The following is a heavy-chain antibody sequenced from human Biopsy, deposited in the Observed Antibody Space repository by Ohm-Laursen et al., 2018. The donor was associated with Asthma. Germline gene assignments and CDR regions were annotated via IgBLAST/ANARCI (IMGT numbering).Heavy chain of an antibody. Sequence: SVEVSCKASGGSFSNFAFSWVRQAPGQGLEWLGGIMTVFGTTNYAQKFQGRVTITADESTSTAYMEVTSLRSEDTAIYYCARCQVGYSSGWSLLLKKIYYSGMDVWGQGTAVTVSS. D-gene: IGHD6-19*01. CDR2: IMTVFGTT. CDR3: ARCQVGYSSGWSLLLKKIYYSGMDV. CDR1: GGSFSNFA. J-gene: IGHJ6*02. V-gene: IGHV1-69*13.